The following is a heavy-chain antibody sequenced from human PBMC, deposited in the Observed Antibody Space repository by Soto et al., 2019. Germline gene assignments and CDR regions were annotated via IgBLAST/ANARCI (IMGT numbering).Heavy chain of an antibody. Sequence: NLSLTCTVSGVSISHYYCSWIRQSQGKGLEWIRYAYYSGSTDYNPSLKSRVTMSVDTSKNQVALTLKSVTTTXTAVYYCAGDRSTYGGGGTGEVNEKGLDAWAQRYMVTVAS. J-gene: IGHJ5*02. V-gene: IGHV4-59*01. CDR3: AGDRSTYGGGGTGEVNEKGLDA. CDR2: AYYSGST. CDR1: GVSISHYY. D-gene: IGHD2-8*01.